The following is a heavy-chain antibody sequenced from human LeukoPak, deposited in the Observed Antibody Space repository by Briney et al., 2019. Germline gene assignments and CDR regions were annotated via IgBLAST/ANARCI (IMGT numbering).Heavy chain of an antibody. CDR3: ARGYGYYFES. D-gene: IGHD5-18*01. CDR2: IYFSGST. CDR1: GGSISSYY. Sequence: SETLSLTCTVSGGSISSYYWNWIRQPPGKGLEWIGYIYFSGSTNYNPSLKSRVTISVDTSRNQFPLKLSSVTTADTAVYYCARGYGYYFESWGQGTLVTVSS. J-gene: IGHJ4*02. V-gene: IGHV4-59*01.